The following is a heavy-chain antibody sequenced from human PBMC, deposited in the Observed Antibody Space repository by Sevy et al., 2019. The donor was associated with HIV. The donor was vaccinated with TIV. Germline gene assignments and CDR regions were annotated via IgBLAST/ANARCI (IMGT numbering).Heavy chain of an antibody. J-gene: IGHJ6*02. CDR3: ARGAWGFRSWDYYYGIGV. CDR2: IYTSGST. D-gene: IGHD7-27*01. CDR1: GGSISSYY. V-gene: IGHV4-4*07. Sequence: SETLSLTCTVSGGSISSYYWSWIRQPAGKGLEWIGRIYTSGSTNYNPSLKSRVTMSVDTSKNQFCLKLSAVTAADTAVYYCARGAWGFRSWDYYYGIGVWGQGTTVNVSS.